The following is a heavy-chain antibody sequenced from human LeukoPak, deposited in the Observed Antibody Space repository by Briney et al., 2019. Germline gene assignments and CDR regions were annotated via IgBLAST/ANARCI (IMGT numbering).Heavy chain of an antibody. Sequence: SETLSLTCTVSGGSISSSSYYWGWIRQPPGKGLEWIGEINHSGSTNYNPSLKSRVTISVDTSKNQFSLKLSSVTAADTAVYYCARGGSPIRDWGQGTLVTVSS. V-gene: IGHV4-39*07. CDR3: ARGGSPIRD. D-gene: IGHD3-16*01. CDR1: GGSISSSSYY. J-gene: IGHJ4*02. CDR2: INHSGST.